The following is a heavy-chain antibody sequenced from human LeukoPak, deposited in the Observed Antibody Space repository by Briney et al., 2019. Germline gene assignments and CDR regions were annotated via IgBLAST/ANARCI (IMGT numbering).Heavy chain of an antibody. J-gene: IGHJ4*02. V-gene: IGHV1-2*02. CDR3: ARDPLLGSGFDY. Sequence: ASVKVSCKASGYTFTGYYMHWVRQAPGQGLEWMGWINPNSGGTNYAQKFQGRVTMTRDTSISTAYMELSRLRSDDTAVYYCARDPLLGSGFDYWGQGTLVTVSS. D-gene: IGHD3-10*01. CDR2: INPNSGGT. CDR1: GYTFTGYY.